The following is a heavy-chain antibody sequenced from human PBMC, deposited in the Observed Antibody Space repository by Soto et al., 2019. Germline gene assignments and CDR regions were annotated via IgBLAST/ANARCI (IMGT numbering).Heavy chain of an antibody. CDR3: ARDHNFGFILYAMDV. CDR1: GYTFTSYS. CDR2: INPSSGRT. J-gene: IGHJ6*02. Sequence: ASVKVSCKASGYTFTSYSMHWVRQAPGQGLEWMGIINPSSGRTSYAQNFQGSVTMTSDMSTSIVDMEMSSLKSEDTAVYYCARDHNFGFILYAMDVWGQGTTVTV. D-gene: IGHD2-15*01. V-gene: IGHV1-46*01.